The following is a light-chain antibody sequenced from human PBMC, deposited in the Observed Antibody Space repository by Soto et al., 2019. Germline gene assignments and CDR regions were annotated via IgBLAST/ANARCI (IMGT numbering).Light chain of an antibody. V-gene: IGKV3-15*01. CDR1: QSVSSN. CDR2: GAS. Sequence: EIVMTQSPGTLSVSPGERATLSCRTSQSVSSNLAWYQQKPGQGPRLLIYGASTRATGIPARFSGSRSGTEFTLTISSLQSEDFAVYYCQQYNNWPLTFGGGTKVEIK. J-gene: IGKJ4*01. CDR3: QQYNNWPLT.